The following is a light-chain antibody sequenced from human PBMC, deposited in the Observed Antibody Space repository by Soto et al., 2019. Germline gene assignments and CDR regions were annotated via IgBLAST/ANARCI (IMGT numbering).Light chain of an antibody. Sequence: QLVLAQPASVSGSPGQSITISCTGTRCDVGNYNYVSWYQHHPGKAPKLIIYDVGSRPSGVSNRFSGSKSGNTASLAISGLQAEDEADYYCSPYTSDHPRFDVFGTGTKVTVL. CDR2: DVG. CDR1: RCDVGNYNY. J-gene: IGLJ1*01. V-gene: IGLV2-14*03. CDR3: SPYTSDHPRFDV.